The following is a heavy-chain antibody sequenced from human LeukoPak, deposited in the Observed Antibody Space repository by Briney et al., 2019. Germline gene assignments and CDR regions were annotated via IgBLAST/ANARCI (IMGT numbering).Heavy chain of an antibody. D-gene: IGHD1-7*01. Sequence: GGSLRLSCSASGFTFSSSAMHWVRQAPGKGLEWPSYISDSGSTIHYADSVKGRLTISRDNAKNSLYLQMNSLRAEDTALYYCAKDRITGTTGWFDPWGQGTLVTVSS. V-gene: IGHV3-48*03. CDR1: GFTFSSSA. J-gene: IGHJ5*02. CDR3: AKDRITGTTGWFDP. CDR2: ISDSGSTI.